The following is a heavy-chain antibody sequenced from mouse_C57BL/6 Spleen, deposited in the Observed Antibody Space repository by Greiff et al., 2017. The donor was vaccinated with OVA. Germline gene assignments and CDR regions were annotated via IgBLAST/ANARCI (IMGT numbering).Heavy chain of an antibody. CDR2: LSSGGDYI. CDR3: TRRGDYDYDDGAWFAY. D-gene: IGHD2-4*01. CDR1: GFTFSSYA. V-gene: IGHV5-9-1*02. J-gene: IGHJ3*01. Sequence: EVQVVESGEGLVKPGGSLKLSCAASGFTFSSYAMSWVRQTPEKRLEWVAYLSSGGDYIYYADTVTGRFTISRDTARHTLYLQMSSLKSEDKAMYYCTRRGDYDYDDGAWFAYWGQGTLVTVSA.